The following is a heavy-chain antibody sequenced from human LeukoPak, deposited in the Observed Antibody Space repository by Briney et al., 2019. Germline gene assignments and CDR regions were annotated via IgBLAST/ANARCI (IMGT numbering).Heavy chain of an antibody. CDR2: IYYSGST. D-gene: IGHD1-20*01. J-gene: IGHJ4*02. CDR3: ARGYNSGFDY. V-gene: IGHV4-39*07. Sequence: SETLSLTCTVSGGSISSTTYYWGWIRQPPGKGLEWIGTIYYSGSTYCNPSLKSRVTISVDTPKNQFSLKLSSVTAADTAVYYCARGYNSGFDYWGQGTLVTVSS. CDR1: GGSISSTTYY.